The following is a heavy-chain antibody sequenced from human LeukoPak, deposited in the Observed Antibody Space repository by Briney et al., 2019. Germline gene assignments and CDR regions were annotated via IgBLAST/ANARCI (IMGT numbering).Heavy chain of an antibody. V-gene: IGHV3-23*01. CDR2: ISASGGST. CDR1: GFTFSSSA. CDR3: AKAQHYYYDFWSGYFTYYYYGMDV. J-gene: IGHJ6*02. Sequence: PGGSLRLSCAASGFTFSSSAMSWVRQVPGKGLEWVSGISASGGSTYYADSVKGRFTISRDNSKNTLYLQMNSLRAEDTAVYYCAKAQHYYYDFWSGYFTYYYYGMDVWGQGTTVTVSS. D-gene: IGHD3-3*01.